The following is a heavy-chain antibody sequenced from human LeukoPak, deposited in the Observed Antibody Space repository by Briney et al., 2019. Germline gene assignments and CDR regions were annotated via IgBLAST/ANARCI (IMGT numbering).Heavy chain of an antibody. CDR3: ARSTDYYDNRGHFMIWAMDV. CDR2: VYYSGEA. D-gene: IGHD3-22*01. V-gene: IGHV4-39*01. CDR1: GGSISSSSHY. Sequence: SETLSLTCTVSGGSISSSSHYWGWMRQPPGKELEWIGSVYYSGEAHYNPSLKSRVTVSVDRSNNQFSLKLTSVTAADTAVYFCARSTDYYDNRGHFMIWAMDVWGKGTTVIVSA. J-gene: IGHJ6*04.